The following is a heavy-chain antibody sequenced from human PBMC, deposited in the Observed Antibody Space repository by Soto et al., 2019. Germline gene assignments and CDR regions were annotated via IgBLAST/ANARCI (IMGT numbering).Heavy chain of an antibody. D-gene: IGHD2-2*02. CDR1: GGSISSGGYY. J-gene: IGHJ5*02. V-gene: IGHV4-31*03. CDR3: ARDGGGGTSCYTSGVCWFDP. Sequence: QVQLQESGPGLVKPSQTLSLTCTVSGGSISSGGYYWSWIRQHPGKGLEWIGYIYYSGSTYYNPSLKSRVTISVDTSKNQFSLKLSSVTAADTAVYYCARDGGGGTSCYTSGVCWFDPWGQGTLVTVSS. CDR2: IYYSGST.